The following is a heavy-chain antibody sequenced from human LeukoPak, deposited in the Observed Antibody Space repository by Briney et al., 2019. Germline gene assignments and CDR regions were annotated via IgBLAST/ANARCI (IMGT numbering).Heavy chain of an antibody. D-gene: IGHD3-22*01. CDR1: GGTFSSYA. Sequence: ALVKVSCKASGGTFSSYAISWVRQAPGQGLEWMGGIIPIFGTPNYAQKFQGRVTITADESTSTAYMELSSLRSEDTAVYYCRVVDANYYYYGMDVWGQGTTVTVSS. CDR2: IIPIFGTP. CDR3: RVVDANYYYYGMDV. V-gene: IGHV1-69*13. J-gene: IGHJ6*02.